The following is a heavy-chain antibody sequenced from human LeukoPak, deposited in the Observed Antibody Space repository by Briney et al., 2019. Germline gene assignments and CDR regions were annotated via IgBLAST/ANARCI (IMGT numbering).Heavy chain of an antibody. V-gene: IGHV4-34*01. D-gene: IGHD2-2*01. CDR3: ARLGIVVVPAAMNWFDP. CDR2: INHSGST. Sequence: GSLRLSCAASGFTFSSYSMNWVRQAPGKGLEWIGEINHSGSTNYNPSLKSRVTISVDTSKNQFSLKLSSVTAADTAVYYCARLGIVVVPAAMNWFDPWGQGTLVTVSS. J-gene: IGHJ5*02. CDR1: GFTFSSYS.